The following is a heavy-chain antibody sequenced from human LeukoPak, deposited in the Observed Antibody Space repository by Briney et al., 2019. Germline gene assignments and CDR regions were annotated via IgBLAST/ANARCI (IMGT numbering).Heavy chain of an antibody. Sequence: GGSLRLSCVVSGFPFSSYAMSWVRQAPGKGLEWVSAISGSGGSTYYADSVKGRFTISRDNSKNTLYLQMNSLRAEDTAVYYCAKDISSGYCLFDYWGQGTLVTVSS. D-gene: IGHD3-22*01. CDR1: GFPFSSYA. CDR2: ISGSGGST. J-gene: IGHJ4*02. V-gene: IGHV3-23*01. CDR3: AKDISSGYCLFDY.